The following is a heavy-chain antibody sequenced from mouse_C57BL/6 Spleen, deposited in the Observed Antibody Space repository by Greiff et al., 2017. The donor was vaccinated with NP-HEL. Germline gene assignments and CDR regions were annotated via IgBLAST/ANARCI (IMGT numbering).Heavy chain of an antibody. CDR1: GYAFRSSW. CDR2: IYPGDGDP. Sequence: QVQLKESGAELVKPGASVKISCKALGYAFRSSWMTWVKQRPGKGFEWIGQIYPGDGDPNYNGKFKGKATLTADKSSSTAYKQLSSLTSEDSAVYFCATTVVASYYYAMDYWGQGTSVTVSS. J-gene: IGHJ4*01. D-gene: IGHD1-1*01. V-gene: IGHV1-80*01. CDR3: ATTVVASYYYAMDY.